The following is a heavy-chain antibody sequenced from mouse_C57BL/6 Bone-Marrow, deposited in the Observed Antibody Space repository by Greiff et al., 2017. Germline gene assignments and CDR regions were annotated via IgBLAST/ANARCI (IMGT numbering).Heavy chain of an antibody. D-gene: IGHD1-1*01. J-gene: IGHJ1*03. Sequence: VQLQQSGPELVKPGASVKISCKASGYAFSSSWMNWVKQRPGKGLEWIGRIYPGDGDTNYNGKFKGKATLTADKSSSTAYMQLSSLTSEDSAVYVCARSVVASYKYFDVWGTGTTVTVSS. CDR3: ARSVVASYKYFDV. CDR1: GYAFSSSW. V-gene: IGHV1-82*01. CDR2: IYPGDGDT.